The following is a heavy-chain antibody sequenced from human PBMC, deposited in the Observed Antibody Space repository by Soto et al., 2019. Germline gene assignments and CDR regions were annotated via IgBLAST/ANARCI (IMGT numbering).Heavy chain of an antibody. CDR1: GFTFSTHS. D-gene: IGHD2-2*01. Sequence: PGGSLRLSCAASGFTFSTHSMKWVPQAPGEGLEWISYITSSDVNMYADSVKGRFTISRDNAKNSLYLQMNSLRGEDTAVYFCVGEVGFQLIYWGQGTLVTVSS. CDR2: ITSSDVN. V-gene: IGHV3-48*01. CDR3: VGEVGFQLIY. J-gene: IGHJ4*02.